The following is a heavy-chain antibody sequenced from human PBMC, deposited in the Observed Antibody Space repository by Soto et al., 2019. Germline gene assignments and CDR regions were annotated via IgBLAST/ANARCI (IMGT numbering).Heavy chain of an antibody. CDR2: IYYSGST. CDR1: GGSISSYY. V-gene: IGHV4-59*01. D-gene: IGHD3-10*01. CDR3: ARDIPLVRGLFDY. Sequence: SETLSITCTVSGGSISSYYWSWIRQPPGKGLEWIGYIYYSGSTNYNPSLKSRITISVDTSKNQFSLKLNSVTAADTAVYYCARDIPLVRGLFDYCGTATLLT. J-gene: IGHJ4*02.